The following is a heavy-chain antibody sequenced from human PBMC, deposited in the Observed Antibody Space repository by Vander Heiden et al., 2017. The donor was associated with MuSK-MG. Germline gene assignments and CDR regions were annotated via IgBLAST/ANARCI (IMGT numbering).Heavy chain of an antibody. CDR3: ARDRYCSTTSCYVYAFDI. V-gene: IGHV3-48*01. D-gene: IGHD2-2*01. CDR1: GFPFSSST. CDR2: SSSSSSTI. Sequence: EVQLVESGGDLVQPGGSLRLSCAASGFPFSSSTLTWVRQAPGKGLEWFSYSSSSSSTIYYADSVKGRFTISRDNAKNSLYLQMSSLRAEDTALYYCARDRYCSTTSCYVYAFDIWGQGTMVTVSS. J-gene: IGHJ3*02.